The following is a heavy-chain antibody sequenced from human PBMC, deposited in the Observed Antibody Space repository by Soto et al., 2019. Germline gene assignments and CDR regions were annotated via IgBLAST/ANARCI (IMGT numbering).Heavy chain of an antibody. CDR1: GFTFSNYG. J-gene: IGHJ4*02. D-gene: IGHD1-26*01. CDR3: GRDPYSGVRYYLYX. CDR2: KCFFASGGNE. V-gene: IGHV3-33*01. Sequence: PGGSLRLSFATSGFTFSNYGIHWVRQAPGKGLEWVEVKCFFASGGNEYYADSVKGRFAISRDDSKQTAYLEMKSLRAEDTAVYYCGRDPYSGVRYYLYXWGQVTQFTVSX.